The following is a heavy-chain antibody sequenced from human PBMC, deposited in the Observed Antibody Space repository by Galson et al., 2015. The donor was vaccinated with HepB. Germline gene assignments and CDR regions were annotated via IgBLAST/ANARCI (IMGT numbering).Heavy chain of an antibody. CDR2: ISYDGSNK. V-gene: IGHV3-30*04. D-gene: IGHD2-8*01. CDR3: ARDKVYSRYFDY. CDR1: GFTFSSYA. J-gene: IGHJ4*02. Sequence: SLRLSCAASGFTFSSYAMHWVRQAPGKGLEWVAVISYDGSNKYYADSVKGRFTISRDNSKNTLYLQMNSLRAEDTAVYYCARDKVYSRYFDYWGQGTLVTVSS.